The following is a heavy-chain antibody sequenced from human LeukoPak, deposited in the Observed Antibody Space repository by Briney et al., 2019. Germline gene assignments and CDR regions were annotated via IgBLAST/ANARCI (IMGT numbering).Heavy chain of an antibody. Sequence: ASVKVSCKASGYTFTSYDINWVRQATGQGLEWMGWMNPNSGNTGYAQKFQGRVTITRNTSISTAYMELSSLRSEDTAVYYCARLCGGDCFDAFDIWGQGTMVTVSS. V-gene: IGHV1-8*03. CDR1: GYTFTSYD. J-gene: IGHJ3*02. CDR2: MNPNSGNT. CDR3: ARLCGGDCFDAFDI. D-gene: IGHD2-21*01.